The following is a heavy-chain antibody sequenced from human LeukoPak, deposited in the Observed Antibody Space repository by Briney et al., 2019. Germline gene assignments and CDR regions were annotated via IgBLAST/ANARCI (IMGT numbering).Heavy chain of an antibody. CDR2: IYYSGST. CDR3: ARGGEYYYDSSGYYSLRFVD. D-gene: IGHD3-22*01. Sequence: PSETLSLTCTVSGGSISSYYWSWIRQPPGKGLEWIGYIYYSGSTNYNPSLKSRVTISVDTSKKQFSLKLRSVPAAETAVYYCARGGEYYYDSSGYYSLRFVDWGQGTLVTVSS. V-gene: IGHV4-59*01. J-gene: IGHJ4*02. CDR1: GGSISSYY.